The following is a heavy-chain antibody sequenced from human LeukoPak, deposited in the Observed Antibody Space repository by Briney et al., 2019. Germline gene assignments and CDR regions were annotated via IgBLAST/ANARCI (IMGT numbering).Heavy chain of an antibody. V-gene: IGHV4-59*01. CDR2: IYFSGST. CDR1: GGSISSYY. Sequence: PSETLSLTCTVPGGSISSYYWSWIRQPPGKGLEWIGYIYFSGSTNYNPSLKSRVTISVDTSRNQFSLQLSSVTAADTAVYYCARTSHPHGSSWLFDYWGQGTLVTVSS. D-gene: IGHD6-13*01. CDR3: ARTSHPHGSSWLFDY. J-gene: IGHJ4*02.